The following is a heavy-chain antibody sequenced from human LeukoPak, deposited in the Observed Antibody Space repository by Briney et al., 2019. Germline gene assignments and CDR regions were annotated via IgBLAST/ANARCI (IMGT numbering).Heavy chain of an antibody. CDR2: ISSSGSTI. CDR1: GFTFSSYW. D-gene: IGHD3-22*01. J-gene: IGHJ4*02. CDR3: ARYDSSGAADY. V-gene: IGHV3-48*04. Sequence: GGSLRLSCAASGFTFSSYWMSWVRQAPGKGLEWVSYISSSGSTIYYADSVKGRFTISRDNAKNSLYLQMNSLRAEDTAVYYCARYDSSGAADYWGQGTLVTVSS.